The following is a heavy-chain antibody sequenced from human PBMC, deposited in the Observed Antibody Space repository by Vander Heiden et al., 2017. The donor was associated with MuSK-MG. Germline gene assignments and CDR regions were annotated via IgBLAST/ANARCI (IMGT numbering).Heavy chain of an antibody. CDR1: GYSFTSYW. D-gene: IGHD2-8*01. CDR3: GRRGCCINGPPCWYFDL. J-gene: IGHJ2*01. CDR2: IYPGDSDT. Sequence: EVQLVQSGAEVKTPGESLKISCKGSGYSFTSYWIGWVGQMPGKCMEWMGIIYPGDSDTRDSPSFQGQVTISADKSISTAFLQWSSLKASDTAMYYCGRRGCCINGPPCWYFDLWGRGTLVTVSS. V-gene: IGHV5-51*03.